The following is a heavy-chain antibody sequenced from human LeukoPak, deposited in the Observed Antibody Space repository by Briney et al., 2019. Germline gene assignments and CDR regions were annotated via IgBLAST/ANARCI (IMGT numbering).Heavy chain of an antibody. V-gene: IGHV3-64*01. CDR2: IKSNGDTT. D-gene: IGHD6-13*01. J-gene: IGHJ4*02. Sequence: GGSLRLSCAAPGFTFSNYAIHWVRQAPGKGLESVSAIKSNGDTTYYANSVKGRFTISRDNSKDTVYLQMGSLRAEDMAVYYCARVRIAAAAPYFDYWGQGTLVTVAS. CDR3: ARVRIAAAAPYFDY. CDR1: GFTFSNYA.